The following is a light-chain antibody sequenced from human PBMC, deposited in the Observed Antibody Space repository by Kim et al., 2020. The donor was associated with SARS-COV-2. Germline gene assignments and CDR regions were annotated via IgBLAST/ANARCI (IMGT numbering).Light chain of an antibody. Sequence: SSELTQDPAVSVALGQTVRITCQGDSLRSYYASWYQQKPGLAPVLVIYGKNNRPSGIPDRFSGSSSGNTASLTITGAQAEDEADYYCNSRDSSGNHHWVFGGGTKLTVL. J-gene: IGLJ3*02. CDR3: NSRDSSGNHHWV. CDR2: GKN. V-gene: IGLV3-19*01. CDR1: SLRSYY.